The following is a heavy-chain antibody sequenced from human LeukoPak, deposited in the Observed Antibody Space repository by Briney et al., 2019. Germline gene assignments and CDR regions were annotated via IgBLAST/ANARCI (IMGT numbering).Heavy chain of an antibody. Sequence: PGGSLRLSCAASGFTFSSYWMSWVRQAPGKGLEWVANIKQDGSEKYYVDSVKGRFTISRDNAKNSLYLQMNRPRAEDTAVYYCAKGLTVTGTTTRFDYWGQGTLVTVSS. CDR1: GFTFSSYW. CDR3: AKGLTVTGTTTRFDY. J-gene: IGHJ4*02. V-gene: IGHV3-7*01. D-gene: IGHD1-7*01. CDR2: IKQDGSEK.